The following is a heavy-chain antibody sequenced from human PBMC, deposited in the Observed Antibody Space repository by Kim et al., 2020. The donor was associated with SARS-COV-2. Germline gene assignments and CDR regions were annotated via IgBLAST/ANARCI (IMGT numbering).Heavy chain of an antibody. J-gene: IGHJ6*02. V-gene: IGHV3-9*01. CDR1: GFTFHNHA. D-gene: IGHD4-17*01. CDR3: VKDILAGGADV. Sequence: GGSLRLSCVVSGFTFHNHAMHWVRQAPGKGLEWVAGFSWNGGGTGHADSVRGRFIISRDIAESSLYLQMNSLRTEDTALYFFVKDILAGGADVRGQGT. CDR2: FSWNGGGT.